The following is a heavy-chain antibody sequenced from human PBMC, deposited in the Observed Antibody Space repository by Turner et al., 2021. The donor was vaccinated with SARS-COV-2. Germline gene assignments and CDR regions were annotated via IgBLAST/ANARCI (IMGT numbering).Heavy chain of an antibody. CDR2: KWNDGSNK. J-gene: IGHJ3*02. CDR3: ARAHYYGSGRGAFDI. V-gene: IGHV3-33*01. D-gene: IGHD3-10*01. CDR1: GFTFSSYG. Sequence: QVQLVESGGGVVQPGRSLRLSCAASGFTFSSYGMHWVRQAPGKGLEWVAVKWNDGSNKYYADSVKGRFTISRDNSKNTLYLQMNSLGAEDTAVYYCARAHYYGSGRGAFDIWGQGTMVTISS.